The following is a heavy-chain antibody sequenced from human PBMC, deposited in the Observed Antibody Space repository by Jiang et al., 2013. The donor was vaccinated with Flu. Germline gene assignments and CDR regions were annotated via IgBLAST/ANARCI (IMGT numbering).Heavy chain of an antibody. Sequence: QTLSLTCAISGDSVSSNSASWIWVRQSPPRGLEWLGRTLYRSKWYSDYAVSVKGRITINPDTSKNQFSLQLNSVTPEDTAIYYCVREEDYYGSSGFNYFDPWGLGTLVIVSS. CDR1: GDSVSSNSAS. J-gene: IGHJ5*02. CDR3: VREEDYYGSSGFNYFDP. CDR2: TLYRSKWYS. D-gene: IGHD3-22*01. V-gene: IGHV6-1*01.